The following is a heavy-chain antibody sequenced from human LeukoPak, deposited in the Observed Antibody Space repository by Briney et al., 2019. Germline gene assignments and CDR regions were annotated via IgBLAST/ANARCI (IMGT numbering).Heavy chain of an antibody. CDR3: ARHPFATPFDH. V-gene: IGHV4-59*08. CDR2: VFYTGDT. J-gene: IGHJ4*02. CDR1: GGSISSYY. Sequence: ASETLSLTCTVSGGSISSYYWSWIRQPPGKGLEWIGYVFYTGDTNSNPSLKSRVTMSLDTSKNQLSLRLTSVTAADTAVYYCARHPFATPFDHWGRGTLVTVSS. D-gene: IGHD2-15*01.